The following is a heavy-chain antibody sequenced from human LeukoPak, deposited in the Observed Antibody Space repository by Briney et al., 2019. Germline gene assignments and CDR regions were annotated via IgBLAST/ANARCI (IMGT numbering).Heavy chain of an antibody. V-gene: IGHV4-59*01. CDR3: ARDVPRGSWFRDY. Sequence: SETLSLTCTVSGGSISSYYWSWIRQPPGKGLEWIGYIYYSGSTNYNPSLKSRVTISVDTSKNQFSLKLSSVTAADTAVYYCARDVPRGSWFRDYWGQGTLVTVSS. CDR1: GGSISSYY. J-gene: IGHJ4*02. D-gene: IGHD3-9*01. CDR2: IYYSGST.